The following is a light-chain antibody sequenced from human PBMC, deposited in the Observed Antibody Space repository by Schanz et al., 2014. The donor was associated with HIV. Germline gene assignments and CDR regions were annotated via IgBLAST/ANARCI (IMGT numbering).Light chain of an antibody. Sequence: ETVMTQSPATLSLSPGERATLSCRASESIATVYLGWYQQKPGQAPRLLIYGASSRATGIPDRFSGSGSGTDFTLTISRLEPEDFAVYYCQQYGRSWTFGQGTKVEIK. CDR2: GAS. J-gene: IGKJ1*01. V-gene: IGKV3-20*01. CDR1: ESIATVY. CDR3: QQYGRSWT.